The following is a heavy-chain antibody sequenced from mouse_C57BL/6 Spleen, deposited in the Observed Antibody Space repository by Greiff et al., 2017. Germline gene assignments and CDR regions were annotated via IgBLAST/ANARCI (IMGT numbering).Heavy chain of an antibody. CDR3: ARNINYGGFYFDY. CDR1: GFSLTSYG. V-gene: IGHV2-5*01. CDR2: IWRGGST. J-gene: IGHJ2*01. D-gene: IGHD1-1*01. Sequence: VQLVESGPGLVQPSQSLSITCTVSGFSLTSYGVHWVRQSPGKGLEWLGVIWRGGSTDYNAAFMSRLSITKDNSKSQVFFKMNSLQADDTAIYYCARNINYGGFYFDYWGQGTTLTVSS.